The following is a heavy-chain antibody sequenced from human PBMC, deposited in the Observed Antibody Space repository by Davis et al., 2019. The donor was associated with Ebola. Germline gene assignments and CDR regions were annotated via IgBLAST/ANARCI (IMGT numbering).Heavy chain of an antibody. CDR1: GYSFTSFW. CDR3: ARQGAPYSAPAN. J-gene: IGHJ4*02. CDR2: ILPGDSDT. D-gene: IGHD1-26*01. Sequence: GESLKISCKASGYSFTSFWIGWVRQPPGRGLEWMGAILPGDSDTRYSPSFQGQVTISADKSITTAYLHWNSLKASDTAMYYCARQGAPYSAPANWGQGTLVTVSS. V-gene: IGHV5-51*01.